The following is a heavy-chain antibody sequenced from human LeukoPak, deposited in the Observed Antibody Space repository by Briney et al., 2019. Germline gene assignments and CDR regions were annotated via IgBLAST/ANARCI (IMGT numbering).Heavy chain of an antibody. CDR3: ARPSRPYRSSEYFQH. CDR1: GFTFSSYE. D-gene: IGHD6-13*01. Sequence: PGGSLRLSCAASGFTFSSYEMNCVRQVPGKGLEWISYISSSGSTIYFADSVKGRFTISRDNAKNSLYLQMNSLRAEDTAVYYCARPSRPYRSSEYFQHWGEGTLVIVSS. CDR2: ISSSGSTI. V-gene: IGHV3-48*03. J-gene: IGHJ1*01.